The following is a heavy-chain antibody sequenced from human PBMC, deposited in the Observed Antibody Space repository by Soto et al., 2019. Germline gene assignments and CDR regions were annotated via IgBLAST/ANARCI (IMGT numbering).Heavy chain of an antibody. J-gene: IGHJ4*02. V-gene: IGHV4-31*03. D-gene: IGHD2-21*01. CDR1: GGSISTGGYY. CDR2: SYYSGST. CDR3: ARRVIH. Sequence: QVQLQESGPGLVKPSQTLSLTCTVSGGSISTGGYYWSCPRQHPGKGLEWIGYSYYSGSTYYNPSCKSRVTTSVDTSNTQCSLKLSSVTAADTAVYYCARRVIHWGQATLVTVSS.